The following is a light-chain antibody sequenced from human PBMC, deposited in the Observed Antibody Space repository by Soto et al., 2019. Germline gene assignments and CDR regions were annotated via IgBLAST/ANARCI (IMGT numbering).Light chain of an antibody. V-gene: IGLV1-40*01. CDR3: QSYDSSLSGYV. J-gene: IGLJ1*01. CDR2: GNS. Sequence: QPVLTQPPSVSGATGQRVTISCTGGSSNIGAGYDVHWYQQLPGTAPKLLIYGNSNRPSGVPDRFSGSKSGTSASLAITGLQAEDEAYYYCQSYDSSLSGYVFGTGTKLTVL. CDR1: SSNIGAGYD.